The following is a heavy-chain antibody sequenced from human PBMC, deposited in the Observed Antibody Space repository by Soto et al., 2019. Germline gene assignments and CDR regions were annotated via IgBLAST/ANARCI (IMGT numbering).Heavy chain of an antibody. D-gene: IGHD3-22*01. CDR2: INAGNGNT. V-gene: IGHV1-3*01. CDR3: ARAELGYYYDSSGSNWFDP. J-gene: IGHJ5*02. CDR1: GYPFTSYA. Sequence: ASVKVSCKASGYPFTSYAIHWVRQAPGQRLEWMGWINAGNGNTKYSQKFQGRVTITRDTSASTAYMELSSLRSEDTAVYYCARAELGYYYDSSGSNWFDPWGQGTLVTVSS.